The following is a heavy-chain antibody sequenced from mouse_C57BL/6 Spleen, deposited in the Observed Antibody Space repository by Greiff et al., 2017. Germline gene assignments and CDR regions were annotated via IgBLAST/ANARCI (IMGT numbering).Heavy chain of an antibody. J-gene: IGHJ1*03. CDR1: GFTFSDYG. Sequence: EVMLVESGGGLVKPGGSLKLSCAASGFTFSDYGMHWVRQAPEKGLEWVAYISSGSSTIYYADTVKGRFTISRDNAKNTLFLQMTSLRSEDTAMYYCARTYYGSSGEYFDVWGTGTTVTVSS. CDR2: ISSGSSTI. V-gene: IGHV5-17*01. CDR3: ARTYYGSSGEYFDV. D-gene: IGHD1-1*01.